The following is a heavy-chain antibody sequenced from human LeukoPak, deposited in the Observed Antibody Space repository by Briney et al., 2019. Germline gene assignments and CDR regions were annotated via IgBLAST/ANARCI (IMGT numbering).Heavy chain of an antibody. Sequence: GGSLRLSCAASGFTFSDYYMSWIRQAPGKGLEWVSYISSSGSTIYYADSVKGRFTISRDNAKNSLYLQMNSLRAEDTAVYYCARDGAPSVGYCSGGSCYSTPWGLDYWGQGTLVTVSS. CDR2: ISSSGSTI. CDR3: ARDGAPSVGYCSGGSCYSTPWGLDY. D-gene: IGHD2-15*01. V-gene: IGHV3-11*01. CDR1: GFTFSDYY. J-gene: IGHJ4*02.